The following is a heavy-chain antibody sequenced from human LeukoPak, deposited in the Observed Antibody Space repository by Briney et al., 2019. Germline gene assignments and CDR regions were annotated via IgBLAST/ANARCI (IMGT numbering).Heavy chain of an antibody. CDR3: ARSFYYDFWSGYPFDY. V-gene: IGHV1-69*01. D-gene: IGHD3-3*01. CDR2: IIPMFGTA. J-gene: IGHJ4*02. Sequence: SVKVSCKASGGTFISYAISWVRQAPGQGLEWMGGIIPMFGTANYARKFQGRVTITADESTSTAYMELSSLRSEDTAVYYCARSFYYDFWSGYPFDYWGQGTLVTASS. CDR1: GGTFISYA.